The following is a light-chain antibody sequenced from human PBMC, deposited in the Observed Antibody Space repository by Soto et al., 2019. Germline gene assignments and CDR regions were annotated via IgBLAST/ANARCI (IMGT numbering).Light chain of an antibody. V-gene: IGKV1-6*01. CDR3: LQDSKYPRT. CDR1: QGIRNE. CDR2: AAS. Sequence: ALQMTQSPSSLSASVGDRVTITCRASQGIRNELGWYQQRPGKAPKLLIYAASTLESGVPSRFSARGSGTDFTLTISSLRPEDFATYYCLQDSKYPRTFGQGTKVEIK. J-gene: IGKJ1*01.